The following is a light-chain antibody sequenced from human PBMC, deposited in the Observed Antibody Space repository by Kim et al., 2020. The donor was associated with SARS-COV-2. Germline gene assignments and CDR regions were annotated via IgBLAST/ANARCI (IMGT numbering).Light chain of an antibody. J-gene: IGLJ2*01. CDR2: QNK. CDR1: KLGDKY. Sequence: VSPGQTARITCSGNKLGDKYVCWYQQKPGQSPVLVMYQNKKRPSGIPERFSGSNSGNTATLIISGTQAMDEADYYCQAWDISTLVFGGGTQLTVL. V-gene: IGLV3-1*01. CDR3: QAWDISTLV.